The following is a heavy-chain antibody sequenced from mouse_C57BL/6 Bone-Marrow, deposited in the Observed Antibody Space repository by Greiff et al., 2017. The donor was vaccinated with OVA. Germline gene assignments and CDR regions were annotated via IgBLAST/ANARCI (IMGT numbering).Heavy chain of an antibody. Sequence: QVQLQQPGAELVKPGASVKMSCKASGYTFTSYWITWVKQRPGQGLEWIGDIYPGSGSTNYNEKFKSKATLTVDTSSSTAYMQLSSLTSEDSAVYYWARDYYGSSYHYFDYWGQGTTLTVSS. CDR2: IYPGSGST. CDR3: ARDYYGSSYHYFDY. J-gene: IGHJ2*01. CDR1: GYTFTSYW. D-gene: IGHD1-1*01. V-gene: IGHV1-55*01.